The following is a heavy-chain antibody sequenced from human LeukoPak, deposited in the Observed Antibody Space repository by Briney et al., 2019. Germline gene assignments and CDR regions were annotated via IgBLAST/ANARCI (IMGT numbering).Heavy chain of an antibody. V-gene: IGHV1-8*01. CDR3: ARENIVLMVYAITFDP. J-gene: IGHJ5*02. CDR2: MNPNSGNT. CDR1: GYTFTSYD. Sequence: ASVKVSCKASGYTFTSYDINWVRQATGQGLEWMGWMNPNSGNTGYAQKFQGRVTMTRNTSISTAYMELSSLRSEDTAVYYCARENIVLMVYAITFDPWGQGTLVTVSS. D-gene: IGHD2-8*01.